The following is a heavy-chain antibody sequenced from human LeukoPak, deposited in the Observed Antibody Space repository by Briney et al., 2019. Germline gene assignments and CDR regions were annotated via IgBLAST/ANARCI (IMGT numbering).Heavy chain of an antibody. CDR2: IYYSGST. Sequence: PSETLSLTCTVSGGSISSGDYYWSWIRQPPGKGLEWIGYIYYSGSTYYNPSLKSRVTISVDTSKNQFSLKLSSVTAADTAVYYCASLSAYYYDSSGHTPFDYWGQGTLVTVSS. CDR1: GGSISSGDYY. V-gene: IGHV4-30-4*08. J-gene: IGHJ4*02. CDR3: ASLSAYYYDSSGHTPFDY. D-gene: IGHD3-22*01.